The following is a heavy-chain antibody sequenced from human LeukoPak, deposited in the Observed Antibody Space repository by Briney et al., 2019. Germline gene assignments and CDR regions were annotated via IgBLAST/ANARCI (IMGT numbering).Heavy chain of an antibody. V-gene: IGHV4-38-2*01. CDR1: GYSISSGLY. CDR3: ARGTGGYYANFDY. CDR2: IYHSGNT. D-gene: IGHD3-10*01. Sequence: SETLSLTCAVSGYSISSGLYWGWIRQPPGKGLEWIGSIYHSGNTYYNPTLKSRVTISVDTSNNHFSRKLSSVPAADTAVYHCARGTGGYYANFDYWGQGTLVTVSS. J-gene: IGHJ4*02.